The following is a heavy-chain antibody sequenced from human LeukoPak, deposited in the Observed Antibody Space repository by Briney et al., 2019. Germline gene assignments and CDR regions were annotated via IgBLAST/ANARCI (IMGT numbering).Heavy chain of an antibody. CDR1: GYTFTGYY. J-gene: IGHJ4*02. CDR2: INPNSGGT. D-gene: IGHD1-7*01. CDR3: ARGVITGTTDLYC. Sequence: GASVKVSCKASGYTFTGYYMHWVRQAPGQGLEWMGWINPNSGGTNYAQKFQGRVTMTRNTSISTAYMELSSLRSEDTAVYYCARGVITGTTDLYCWGQGTLVTVSS. V-gene: IGHV1-2*02.